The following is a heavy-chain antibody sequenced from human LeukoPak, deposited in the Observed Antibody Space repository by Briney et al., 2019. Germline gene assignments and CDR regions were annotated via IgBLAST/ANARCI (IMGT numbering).Heavy chain of an antibody. V-gene: IGHV4-34*01. Sequence: SATLSLTCAVYGGSFSGYYWSWIRQPPGKGLEWIGEINHSGSTNYNPSLKSRVTISVDTSKNQFSLKLSSVTAADTAVYYCARASRDYVWGSYPRRFSSFDYWGQGTLVTVSS. J-gene: IGHJ4*02. CDR3: ARASRDYVWGSYPRRFSSFDY. CDR2: INHSGST. D-gene: IGHD3-16*02. CDR1: GGSFSGYY.